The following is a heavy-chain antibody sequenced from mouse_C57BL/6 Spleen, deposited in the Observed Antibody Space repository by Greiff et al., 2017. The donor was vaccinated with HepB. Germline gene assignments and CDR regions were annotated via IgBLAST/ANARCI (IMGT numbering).Heavy chain of an antibody. V-gene: IGHV5-4*01. J-gene: IGHJ2*01. CDR1: GFTFSSYA. D-gene: IGHD2-3*01. Sequence: EVQLVESGGGLVKPGGSLKLSCAASGFTFSSYAMSWVRQTPEKRLEWVATISDGGSYTYYPDNVKGRFTISRDNAKNNLYLQRSHLKAEDTAMYYCARDDGYKGFDYWGQGTTLTVSS. CDR3: ARDDGYKGFDY. CDR2: ISDGGSYT.